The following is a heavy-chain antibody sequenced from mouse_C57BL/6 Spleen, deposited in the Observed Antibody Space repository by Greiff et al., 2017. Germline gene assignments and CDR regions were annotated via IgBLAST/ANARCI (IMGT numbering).Heavy chain of an antibody. CDR1: GYSFTGYY. D-gene: IGHD2-5*01. CDR3: ARGDSNWFAY. J-gene: IGHJ3*01. Sequence: VHVKQSGPELVKPGASVKISCKASGYSFTGYYMNWVKQSPEKSLEWIGEINPSTGGTTYNQKFKAKATLTVDKSSSTAYMQLKSLTSEDSAVYYCARGDSNWFAYWGQGTLVTVSA. CDR2: INPSTGGT. V-gene: IGHV1-42*01.